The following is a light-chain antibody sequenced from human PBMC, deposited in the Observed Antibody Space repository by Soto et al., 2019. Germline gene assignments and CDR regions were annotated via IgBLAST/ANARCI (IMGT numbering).Light chain of an antibody. J-gene: IGKJ5*01. V-gene: IGKV3-15*01. Sequence: EVVMTQSPATLSVSPGERATLSCKASQSARSSLGWYQQKPGQPPRLLIHDVSIRATGIPARFNGSGSGTECTLTISSLQSEDFAVYYCQQYNNWPPTFGQGTRLEIK. CDR3: QQYNNWPPT. CDR1: QSARSS. CDR2: DVS.